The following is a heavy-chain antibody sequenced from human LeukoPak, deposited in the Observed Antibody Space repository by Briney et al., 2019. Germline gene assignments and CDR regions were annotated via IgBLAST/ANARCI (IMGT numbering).Heavy chain of an antibody. CDR2: INHSGST. CDR1: GGSFSGYY. CDR3: ARGRNSEHIVVVTAIPNWFDP. V-gene: IGHV4-34*01. D-gene: IGHD2-21*02. J-gene: IGHJ5*02. Sequence: XETLSLTCAVYGGSFSGYYWSWIRQPPGKGLEWIGEINHSGSTNYNPSLKSRVTISVDTSKNQFSLKLSSVTAADTAVYYCARGRNSEHIVVVTAIPNWFDPWGQGTLVTVSS.